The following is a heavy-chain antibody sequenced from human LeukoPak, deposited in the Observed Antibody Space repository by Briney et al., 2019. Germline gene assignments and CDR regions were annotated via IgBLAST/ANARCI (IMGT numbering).Heavy chain of an antibody. J-gene: IGHJ4*02. CDR2: INPSGGST. V-gene: IGHV1-46*03. CDR1: GYTFTSYY. Sequence: ASVKVSCKASGYTFTSYYMHWVRQAPGQGLEWMGIINPSGGSTSYAQKFQGRVTMTRDMSTSTVYMELSSLRSEDTAEYYCALSSTSYNSDYWGQGTLVTVSS. D-gene: IGHD2-2*01. CDR3: ALSSTSYNSDY.